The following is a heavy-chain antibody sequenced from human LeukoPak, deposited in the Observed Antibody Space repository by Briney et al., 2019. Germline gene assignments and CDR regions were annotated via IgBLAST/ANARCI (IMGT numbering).Heavy chain of an antibody. D-gene: IGHD2-2*01. J-gene: IGHJ5*02. CDR3: ARETLGYCSSTSCFGWFDP. CDR2: IWYDGSNK. Sequence: GRSLRLSCAASGFTFSSYGMHWVRQAPGKGLEWVAAIWYDGSNKYYADSVKGRFTISRDNSKNTLYLQMNSLRAEDTAVYYCARETLGYCSSTSCFGWFDPWGQGTLVTVSS. V-gene: IGHV3-33*01. CDR1: GFTFSSYG.